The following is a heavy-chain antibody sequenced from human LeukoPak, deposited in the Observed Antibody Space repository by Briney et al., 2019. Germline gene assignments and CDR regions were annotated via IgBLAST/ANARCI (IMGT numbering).Heavy chain of an antibody. V-gene: IGHV1-2*02. CDR1: GYTFTGYY. J-gene: IGHJ4*02. CDR2: INPNSGGT. Sequence: ASVKVSCKASGYTFTGYYMHWVRQAPGQGLEWMGWINPNSGGTNYAQKFQGRVTMTRDTSISTAYMELSRLRSDDTAVYYCARDESCSSTSCSDYCGQGTLVTVSS. D-gene: IGHD2-2*01. CDR3: ARDESCSSTSCSDY.